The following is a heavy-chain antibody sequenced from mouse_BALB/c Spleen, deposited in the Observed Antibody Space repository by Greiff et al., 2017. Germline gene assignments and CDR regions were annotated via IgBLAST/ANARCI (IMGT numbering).Heavy chain of an antibody. V-gene: IGHV2-6-2*01. CDR2: IWTDGST. Sequence: QVQLQEPGPDLVAPSQSLSISCTASGFSLTSYGVHWVRQPPGKGLEWLVVIWTDGSTTNYTALTSRLGTSKDNSTSQVFLKMNSSQTDDTAMYYCARHEGAYYYAMDYWGQGTSVTVSS. CDR1: GFSLTSYG. CDR3: ARHEGAYYYAMDY. J-gene: IGHJ4*01.